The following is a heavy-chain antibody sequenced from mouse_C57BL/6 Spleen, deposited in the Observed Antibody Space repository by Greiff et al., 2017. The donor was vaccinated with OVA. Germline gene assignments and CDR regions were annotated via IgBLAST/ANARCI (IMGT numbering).Heavy chain of an antibody. CDR2: ISSGSSTI. D-gene: IGHD2-5*01. Sequence: DVHLVESGGGLVKPGGSLKLSCAASGFTFSDYGMHWVRQAPEKGLEWVAYISSGSSTIYYADTVKGRFTISRDNAKNTLFLQMTSLRSEDTAVYYCARTLYYSNYLFDFWGKGTTVTVSS. CDR3: ARTLYYSNYLFDF. V-gene: IGHV5-17*01. J-gene: IGHJ2*01. CDR1: GFTFSDYG.